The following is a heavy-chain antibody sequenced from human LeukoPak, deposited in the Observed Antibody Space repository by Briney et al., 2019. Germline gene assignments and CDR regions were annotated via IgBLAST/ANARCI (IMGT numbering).Heavy chain of an antibody. CDR2: ISSSGSTT. Sequence: PGGSLKLSCAASGFTFSDYYMSWIRQAPGKGLEWVSYISSSGSTTYYADSVKGRFTISRDNAKNTLYLQMNSLRAEDTAVYYCARDLEGFGELLAFVYWGERTLGTVSS. J-gene: IGHJ4*02. D-gene: IGHD3-10*01. CDR1: GFTFSDYY. CDR3: ARDLEGFGELLAFVY. V-gene: IGHV3-11*01.